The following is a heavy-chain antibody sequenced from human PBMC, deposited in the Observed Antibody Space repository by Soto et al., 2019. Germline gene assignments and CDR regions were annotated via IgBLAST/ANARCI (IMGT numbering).Heavy chain of an antibody. Sequence: TLSLTCTVSGGSVSSGDYYWSWIRQPPGKGLEWIGYIYYSGSTYYNSSLKSRVTISVDTSKNQFSLKLSSVTAADTAVYYCARHYDILTGYSYFDYWGQGTLVTVSS. CDR1: GGSVSSGDYY. J-gene: IGHJ4*02. V-gene: IGHV4-30-4*01. D-gene: IGHD3-9*01. CDR2: IYYSGST. CDR3: ARHYDILTGYSYFDY.